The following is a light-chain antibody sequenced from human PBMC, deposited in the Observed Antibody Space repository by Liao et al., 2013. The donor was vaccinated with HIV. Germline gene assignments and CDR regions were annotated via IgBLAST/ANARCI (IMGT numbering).Light chain of an antibody. CDR3: QAWDSSTDYV. J-gene: IGLJ1*01. CDR2: YDS. CDR1: KLGDKY. V-gene: IGLV3-1*01. Sequence: SYELTQPPSVSVSPGQTASITCSGDKLGDKYACWYQQKPGQAPVLVIYYDSDRPSGIPERFSGSNSGNTATLTISGTQAMDEADYYCQAWDSSTDYVFGTGTKVTVL.